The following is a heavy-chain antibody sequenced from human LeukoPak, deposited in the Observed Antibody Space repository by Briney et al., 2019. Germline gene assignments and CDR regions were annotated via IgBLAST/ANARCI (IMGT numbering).Heavy chain of an antibody. J-gene: IGHJ4*02. D-gene: IGHD5-24*01. CDR2: IYYSGST. Sequence: TGGSLRLSCAASGFTFSSYSMNWVRQAPGKGLEWIGSIYYSGSTYYNPSLKSRVTISVDTSKNQFSLKLSSVTAADTAVYYCARDFPRWLQLESGIDYWAREPWSPSPQ. CDR1: GFTFSSYS. V-gene: IGHV4-39*07. CDR3: ARDFPRWLQLESGIDY.